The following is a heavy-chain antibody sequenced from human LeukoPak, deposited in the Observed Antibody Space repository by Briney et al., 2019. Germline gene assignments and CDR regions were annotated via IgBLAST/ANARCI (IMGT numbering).Heavy chain of an antibody. CDR3: ARVPRSYYYYYYMDV. CDR2: IYYSGSS. J-gene: IGHJ6*03. Sequence: KPSETLSLTCNVSGGSISGYHRSWIRQPPGKGLEWLGYIYYSGSSNYNPSLKSRVTMSADTSKNQFSLKLSSVTAADTAVYYCARVPRSYYYYYYMDVWGKGTTVTVSS. CDR1: GGSISGYH. V-gene: IGHV4-59*01.